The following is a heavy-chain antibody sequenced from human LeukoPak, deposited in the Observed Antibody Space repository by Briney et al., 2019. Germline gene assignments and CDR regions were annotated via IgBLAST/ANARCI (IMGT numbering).Heavy chain of an antibody. Sequence: ASVKVSCKASGYTFTSYYMHWVRQAPGQGLEWMGIINPSGGSTSYAQKFQGRVTMTRDTSTSTVYMELSSLRSEDTDVYYCAREPRSYCSSTSCYAGDFDYWGQGTLVTVSS. V-gene: IGHV1-46*01. CDR3: AREPRSYCSSTSCYAGDFDY. D-gene: IGHD2-2*01. CDR1: GYTFTSYY. CDR2: INPSGGST. J-gene: IGHJ4*02.